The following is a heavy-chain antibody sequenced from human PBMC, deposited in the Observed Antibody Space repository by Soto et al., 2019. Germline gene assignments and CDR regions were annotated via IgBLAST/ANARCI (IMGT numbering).Heavy chain of an antibody. Sequence: PSDTLSLTCAVYGGSFSGYYWSWIRQPPGKGLEWIGEINHSGSTNYNPSLKSRVTISVDTSKNQFSLKLSSVTAADTAVYYCARPLGLPMFDPWGQGTLVTVSS. CDR1: GGSFSGYY. V-gene: IGHV4-34*01. CDR2: INHSGST. CDR3: ARPLGLPMFDP. D-gene: IGHD1-7*01. J-gene: IGHJ5*02.